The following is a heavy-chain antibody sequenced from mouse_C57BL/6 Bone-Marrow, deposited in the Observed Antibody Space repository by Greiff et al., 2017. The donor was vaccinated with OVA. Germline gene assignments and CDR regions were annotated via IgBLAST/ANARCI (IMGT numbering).Heavy chain of an antibody. V-gene: IGHV5-15*01. CDR2: ISNLAYSI. CDR3: ARLRRWYFDV. CDR1: GFTFSDYG. J-gene: IGHJ1*03. D-gene: IGHD1-2*01. Sequence: EVMLVESGGGLVQPGGSLKLSCAASGFTFSDYGMAWVRQAPRKGPEWVAFISNLAYSIYYADTVTGRFTISRENAKNTLYLEMSSLRSEDTAMYYCARLRRWYFDVWGTGTTVTVSS.